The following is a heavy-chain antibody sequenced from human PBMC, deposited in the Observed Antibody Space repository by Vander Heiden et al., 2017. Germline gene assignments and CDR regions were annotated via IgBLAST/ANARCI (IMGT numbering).Heavy chain of an antibody. CDR2: IYYSGST. V-gene: IGHV4-59*01. J-gene: IGHJ2*01. Sequence: VQLQESGPGLVKPSETLSLTSTVSGGSISSYYWSWIRQPPGKGLEWIGYIYYSGSTNYNPALKSRVTISVDTSKNQCALKRSSVTAADTAVYYCARAVAGSGYYYWYFDLWGRGTLVTVSS. CDR3: ARAVAGSGYYYWYFDL. CDR1: GGSISSYY. D-gene: IGHD3-3*01.